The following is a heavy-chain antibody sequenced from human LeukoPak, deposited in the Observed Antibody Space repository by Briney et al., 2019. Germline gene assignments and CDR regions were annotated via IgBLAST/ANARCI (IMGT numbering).Heavy chain of an antibody. Sequence: GGSLRLSCAASGFTFDDYAMHWVRQAPGKGLEWVSGISWNSGSIGYADSVKGRFTISRDNAKNSLYLQMNSLRAEDTALYYCAKDLYTMVRHYAFDIWGQGTMVTVSS. CDR1: GFTFDDYA. CDR2: ISWNSGSI. D-gene: IGHD3-10*01. CDR3: AKDLYTMVRHYAFDI. J-gene: IGHJ3*02. V-gene: IGHV3-9*01.